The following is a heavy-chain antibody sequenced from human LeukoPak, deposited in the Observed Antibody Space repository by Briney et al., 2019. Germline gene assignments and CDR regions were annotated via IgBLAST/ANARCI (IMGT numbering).Heavy chain of an antibody. Sequence: SETLSLTCTVSGGSISSYYWSWIRQPPGKGLEWIGYIYYSGSTNYNPSLKSRVTISVDTSKNQFSLKLSSVTAADTAGYYCARLEYYYDSSCYFHYGMDVWGQGTTVTVSS. CDR3: ARLEYYYDSSCYFHYGMDV. V-gene: IGHV4-59*08. CDR1: GGSISSYY. CDR2: IYYSGST. D-gene: IGHD3-22*01. J-gene: IGHJ6*02.